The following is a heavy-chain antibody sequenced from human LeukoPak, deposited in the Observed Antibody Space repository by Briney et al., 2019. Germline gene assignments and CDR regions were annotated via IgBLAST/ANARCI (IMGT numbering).Heavy chain of an antibody. CDR3: ARMRVVADSTPFHY. D-gene: IGHD2-15*01. CDR2: INHSGST. CDR1: GGSFSGYY. J-gene: IGHJ4*02. Sequence: SGTLSPTRAVYGGSFSGYYWSRIRQPPGKGLEWIGEINHSGSTNYNPSLKSRVTISVDTSKNQFSLKLSSVTAADTAVYYCARMRVVADSTPFHYWGQGTLVTVSS. V-gene: IGHV4-34*01.